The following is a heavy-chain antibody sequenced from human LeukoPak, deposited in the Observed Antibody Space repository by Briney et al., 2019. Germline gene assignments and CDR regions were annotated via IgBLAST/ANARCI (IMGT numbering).Heavy chain of an antibody. J-gene: IGHJ2*01. CDR1: GGSISSSSYY. CDR2: IYYSGST. CDR3: ARDSGVVTVYWYFDF. Sequence: SETLSLTCTVSGGSISSSSYYWGWIRQPSGKGLEWIGSIYYSGSTYYNPSLKSRVTISVDTSKNQFSLKLSSVTAADTAVYYCARDSGVVTVYWYFDFWGRGTLVTVSS. D-gene: IGHD2-21*02. V-gene: IGHV4-39*07.